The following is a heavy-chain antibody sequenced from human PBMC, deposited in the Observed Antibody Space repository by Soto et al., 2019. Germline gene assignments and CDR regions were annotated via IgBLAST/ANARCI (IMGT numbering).Heavy chain of an antibody. V-gene: IGHV3-30-3*01. CDR3: ARDRTPWYYYGMDV. Sequence: VQLVESGGGVVQPGRSLRLSCAASGFTFSSYAMHWVRQAPGKGLEWVAVISYDGSNKYYADSVKGRFTISRDNSKNTLSLQMNSLRAEDTAVYYCARDRTPWYYYGMDVWGQGTTVTVSS. CDR2: ISYDGSNK. J-gene: IGHJ6*02. CDR1: GFTFSSYA.